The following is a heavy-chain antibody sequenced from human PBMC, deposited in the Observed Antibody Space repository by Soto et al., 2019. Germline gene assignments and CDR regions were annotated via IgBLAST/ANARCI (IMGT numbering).Heavy chain of an antibody. CDR1: GFTFSNYW. CDR3: AGGAV. D-gene: IGHD6-19*01. V-gene: IGHV3-7*05. CDR2: IKVDGSEK. Sequence: EVQLVESGGGFVQPGGSLRLSCAASGFTFSNYWMSWVRQAPGKGLEWVANIKVDGSEKYYVDSVKGRFTISRDNAKNSLYLQMHALRDEDTAVYYCAGGAVRGQGTLFTVSS. J-gene: IGHJ4*02.